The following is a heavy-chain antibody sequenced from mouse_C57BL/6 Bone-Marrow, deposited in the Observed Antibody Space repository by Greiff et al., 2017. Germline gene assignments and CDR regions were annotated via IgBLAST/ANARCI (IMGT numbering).Heavy chain of an antibody. J-gene: IGHJ1*03. CDR1: GYTFTSYG. CDR3: ARRRDFTTLVERDFEV. D-gene: IGHD1-1*01. CDR2: IYPRSGNT. V-gene: IGHV1-81*01. Sequence: VQLQQSGAELARPGASVKLSCKASGYTFTSYGISWVKQRTGQGLEWIGEIYPRSGNTYYNEKFKGKATLTADKSSSTAYMELRSLTSAASVGYVCARRRDFTTLVERDFEVWGTGTTVTVSS.